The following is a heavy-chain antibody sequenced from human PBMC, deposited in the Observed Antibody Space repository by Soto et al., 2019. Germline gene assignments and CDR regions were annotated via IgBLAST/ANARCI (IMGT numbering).Heavy chain of an antibody. CDR3: ARHEEAAAGSGYRGRFDY. D-gene: IGHD6-13*01. CDR1: GGSISSSSYY. Sequence: QLQLQESGPGLVKPSETLSLTCTVSGGSISSSSYYWGWIRQPPGKGLEWIGSIYYSGSTYYNPSLKSRVTISVDTSKNQFSLKLSSVTAADTAVYYCARHEEAAAGSGYRGRFDYWGQGTLVTVSS. CDR2: IYYSGST. J-gene: IGHJ4*02. V-gene: IGHV4-39*01.